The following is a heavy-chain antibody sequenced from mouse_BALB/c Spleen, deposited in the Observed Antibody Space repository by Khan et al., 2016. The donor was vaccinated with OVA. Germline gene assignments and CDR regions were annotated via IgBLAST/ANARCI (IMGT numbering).Heavy chain of an antibody. V-gene: IGHV1S41*01. D-gene: IGHD1-1*01. Sequence: DLVKPGASVKLSCKASGYTFTSYWINWIKQRPGQGLEWIGRIGPGSSNAYYNDMFKDKATLTVDTSSNTAHIQLSSLSSEDSAVYFCAREKYYGRSCYAMDYGGQGTSVTVSA. CDR3: AREKYYGRSCYAMDY. CDR2: IGPGSSNA. J-gene: IGHJ4*01. CDR1: GYTFTSYW.